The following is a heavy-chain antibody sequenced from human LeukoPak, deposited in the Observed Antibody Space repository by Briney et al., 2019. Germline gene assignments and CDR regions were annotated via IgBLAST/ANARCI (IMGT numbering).Heavy chain of an antibody. J-gene: IGHJ6*02. CDR3: ARGRGVTRGLYYHYYGMDV. V-gene: IGHV4-34*01. CDR1: GGSFGGYH. D-gene: IGHD2-21*02. Sequence: SETLSLSCAVSGGSFGGYHWNWIRQPPGQGLEWLGQVTHNGGTNYNPSLKSRVSMSVDRSENQFSLRLSSVTAADMAVYYCARGRGVTRGLYYHYYGMDVWGQGTTVTVSS. CDR2: VTHNGGT.